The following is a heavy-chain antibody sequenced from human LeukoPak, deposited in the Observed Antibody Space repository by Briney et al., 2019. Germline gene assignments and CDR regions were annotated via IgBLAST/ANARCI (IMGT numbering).Heavy chain of an antibody. CDR2: ISCSGGST. V-gene: IGHV3-23*01. CDR3: AKTDYSITMIVVPAGEFDY. CDR1: GFTFSSYA. J-gene: IGHJ4*02. Sequence: PGGSLRLSCAASGFTFSSYAMRWLRQAPGKGLEWVSAISCSGGSTYYADSVKGRFTISRVNSKKMPYLQINSLRAEDTALYYCAKTDYSITMIVVPAGEFDYWGQGTLVTVSS. D-gene: IGHD3-22*01.